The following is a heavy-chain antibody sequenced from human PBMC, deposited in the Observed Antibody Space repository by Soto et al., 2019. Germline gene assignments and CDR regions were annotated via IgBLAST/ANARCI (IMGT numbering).Heavy chain of an antibody. CDR2: IFPSDSDT. Sequence: VVSVKISCLTSGYRFTSYWIARVRQMPSKGLEWIGIIFPSDSDTRYSPSFQGQVTISAERSTSTVPLQWASMKASEAAVYFCARKDKSGYFNWFDPWGQGTLVTVSS. D-gene: IGHD3-22*01. J-gene: IGHJ5*02. CDR1: GYRFTSYW. CDR3: ARKDKSGYFNWFDP. V-gene: IGHV5-51*01.